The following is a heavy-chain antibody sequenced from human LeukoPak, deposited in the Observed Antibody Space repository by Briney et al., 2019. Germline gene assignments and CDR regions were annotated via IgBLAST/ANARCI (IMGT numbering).Heavy chain of an antibody. D-gene: IGHD2-15*01. V-gene: IGHV3-30-3*01. Sequence: PGGSLRLSCAASGFTFSSYAMHWVRQAPGKGLEWVAVISYDGSNKYYADSVKGRFTISRDNSKNTLYLQMNSLRAEDTAVYYCARGYCSGGSCSTIDYWGQGTLVTVSS. CDR1: GFTFSSYA. CDR3: ARGYCSGGSCSTIDY. CDR2: ISYDGSNK. J-gene: IGHJ4*02.